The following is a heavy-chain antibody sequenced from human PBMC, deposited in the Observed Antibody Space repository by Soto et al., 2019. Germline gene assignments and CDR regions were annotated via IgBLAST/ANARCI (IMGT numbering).Heavy chain of an antibody. CDR1: GFTFSNYA. CDR2: ISGSGGST. CDR3: AKDQGSSWYEIDY. Sequence: LRLSCAASGFTFSNYAVTWVRQAPGKGLEWVSTISGSGGSTYYADSVKGRFTISRDNSKNTLYLQMNSLRAEDTAVYYCAKDQGSSWYEIDYWGQGTLVTRLL. V-gene: IGHV3-23*01. J-gene: IGHJ4*02. D-gene: IGHD6-13*01.